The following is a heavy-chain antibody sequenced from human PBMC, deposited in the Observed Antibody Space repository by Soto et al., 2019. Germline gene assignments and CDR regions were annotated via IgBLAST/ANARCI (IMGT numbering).Heavy chain of an antibody. V-gene: IGHV1-18*04. J-gene: IGHJ6*02. CDR2: ISAYNGNT. CDR1: WYTFTSYG. D-gene: IGHD1-20*01. CDR3: AREDCITGTSGTGDGREV. Sequence: ASVEVFSKAPWYTFTSYGISSVRQVPGQGLEWMGWISAYNGNTNSAQKLQGRVTMTTDTSTSTAYMELRSLRSDDTAVYYCAREDCITGTSGTGDGREVWGQGTTVTVCS.